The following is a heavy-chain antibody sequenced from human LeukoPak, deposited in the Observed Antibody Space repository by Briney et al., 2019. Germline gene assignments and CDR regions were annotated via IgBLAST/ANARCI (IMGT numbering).Heavy chain of an antibody. D-gene: IGHD6-13*01. CDR2: IKSDGSRT. CDR1: GFTFSNYW. Sequence: GGSLRLSCAASGFTFSNYWMHWVRQAPGKGLVWVSRIKSDGSRTDYADSVKGRFTISRDNAKNTLYLQMNSLRAEDTAVYYCAKAMYSSSWDGEYYFDYWGQGTLVTVSS. CDR3: AKAMYSSSWDGEYYFDY. J-gene: IGHJ4*02. V-gene: IGHV3-74*01.